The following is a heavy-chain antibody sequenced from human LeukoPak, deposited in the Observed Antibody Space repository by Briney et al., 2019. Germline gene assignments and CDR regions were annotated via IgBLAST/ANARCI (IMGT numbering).Heavy chain of an antibody. CDR3: ASPSTVVLVDAFDI. J-gene: IGHJ3*02. Sequence: GGSLRLSCAASGFTFSSYWMSWVRQAPGKGLEWVANIKQDGSEKHYVDSVKGRFTISRDNSKNTLYLQMNSLRAEDTAVYYCASPSTVVLVDAFDIWGQGTMVTVSS. CDR2: IKQDGSEK. V-gene: IGHV3-7*01. CDR1: GFTFSSYW. D-gene: IGHD4-23*01.